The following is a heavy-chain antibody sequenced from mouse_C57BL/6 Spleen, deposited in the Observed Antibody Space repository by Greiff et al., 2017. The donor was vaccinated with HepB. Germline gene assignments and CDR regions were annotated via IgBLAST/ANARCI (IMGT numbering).Heavy chain of an antibody. CDR3: ASLGLYYAMDY. CDR1: GYTFPSYW. CDR2: IYPGSGST. Sequence: LQQPGAELVKPGASVKMSCKASGYTFPSYWITRVKQRPGQGLEWIGDIYPGSGSTNYNEKFKSKATLTVDTSSSTAYMQLSSLTSEDYSVYCCASLGLYYAMDYWGQGTPVTVSS. V-gene: IGHV1-55*01. D-gene: IGHD4-1*01. J-gene: IGHJ4*01.